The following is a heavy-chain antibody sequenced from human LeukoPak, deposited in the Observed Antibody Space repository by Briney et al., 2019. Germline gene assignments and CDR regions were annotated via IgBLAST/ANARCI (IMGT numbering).Heavy chain of an antibody. J-gene: IGHJ5*02. CDR1: GGSFSGYY. CDR3: ARGSSGAAAWAWFDP. V-gene: IGHV4-34*01. Sequence: SETLSLTCAVYGGSFSGYYWSWIRQPPGKGLEWIGEINHSGSTNYNPSLKSRVTISVDTSKNQFSLKLSSVTAADTAVYYCARGSSGAAAWAWFDPWGQGTLVTVSS. CDR2: INHSGST. D-gene: IGHD6-13*01.